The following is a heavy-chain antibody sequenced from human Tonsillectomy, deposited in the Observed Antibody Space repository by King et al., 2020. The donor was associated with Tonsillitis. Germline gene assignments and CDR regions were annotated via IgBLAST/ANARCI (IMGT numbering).Heavy chain of an antibody. CDR1: GFNFSTYA. V-gene: IGHV3-23*04. CDR3: ANWYY. CDR2: ISSSGNTT. J-gene: IGHJ4*02. Sequence: VQLVESGGGLIQPGGSLRLSCADSGFNFSTYALTWVRQAPGKGLEWVSAISSSGNTTYYADSVKGRFTVSRDNGKNTLFLQMNSLRAEDTAVYYCANWYYWGQGTLVTVSS.